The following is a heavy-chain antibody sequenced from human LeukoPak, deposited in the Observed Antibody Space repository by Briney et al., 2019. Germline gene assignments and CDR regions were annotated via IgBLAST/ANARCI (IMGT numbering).Heavy chain of an antibody. D-gene: IGHD1-26*01. CDR3: ATGPGKWELLYMGGDGNFDY. CDR2: FDPEDGET. V-gene: IGHV1-24*01. CDR1: GYTLTELS. Sequence: ASVKVSCKVSGYTLTELSMHWVRQAPGKGLEWMGGFDPEDGETIYAQKFQGRVTMTEDTSTDTAYMELSSLRSEDTAVYYCATGPGKWELLYMGGDGNFDYWGQGTLVTVSS. J-gene: IGHJ4*02.